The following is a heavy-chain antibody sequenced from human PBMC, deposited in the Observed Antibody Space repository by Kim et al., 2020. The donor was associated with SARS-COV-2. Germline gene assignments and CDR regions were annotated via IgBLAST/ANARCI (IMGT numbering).Heavy chain of an antibody. D-gene: IGHD1-26*01. V-gene: IGHV3-23*01. Sequence: GGSLRLSCAASGFTFSTYAMSWVRQAPGKGLEWVSGISGSGGSTYYADSVKGRFTISRDDSKNTLFLQMNSLRAEDTAVYYCANLNSFRSYYAYWGQGTL. CDR2: ISGSGGST. J-gene: IGHJ4*02. CDR3: ANLNSFRSYYAY. CDR1: GFTFSTYA.